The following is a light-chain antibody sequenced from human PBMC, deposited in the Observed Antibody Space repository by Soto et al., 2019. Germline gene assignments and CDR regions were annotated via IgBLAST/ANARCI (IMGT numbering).Light chain of an antibody. Sequence: QPVLTQPASVSGSPGQSITTSCTGTSSDVGGYNYVSWYQQHPGKAPKLMIYNVSNRPSGVSNRFSGSKSGNTASLTISGLQAEDEAHYYCSSFTSNNTVLFGGGTKLTVL. CDR3: SSFTSNNTVL. J-gene: IGLJ2*01. CDR1: SSDVGGYNY. V-gene: IGLV2-14*01. CDR2: NVS.